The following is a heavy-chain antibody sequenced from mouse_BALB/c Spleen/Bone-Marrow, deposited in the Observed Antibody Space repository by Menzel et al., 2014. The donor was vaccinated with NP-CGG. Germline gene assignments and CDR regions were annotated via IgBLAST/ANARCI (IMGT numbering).Heavy chain of an antibody. V-gene: IGHV14-3*02. D-gene: IGHD1-1*01. CDR1: GFNIKDTY. CDR2: IDPANGNT. J-gene: IGHJ4*01. CDR3: ARYGGRYYAMDY. Sequence: DVKLVESGAELVKPGASVKLSCTASGFNIKDTYMHWVKQRPGQGLEWIGRIDPANGNTNYDPKFQGKATITADTSSNTAYLQLSSLTSEDTAVYYCARYGGRYYAMDYWGQGTSVTVSS.